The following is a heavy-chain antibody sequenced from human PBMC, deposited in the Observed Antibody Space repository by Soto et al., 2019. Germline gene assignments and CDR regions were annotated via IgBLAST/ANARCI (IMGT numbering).Heavy chain of an antibody. V-gene: IGHV4-4*02. Sequence: QVQLQESGPGLVKPSETLSLTCAVSGGSISFGTWWSWIRQPPGKGLEWIGEISHRGTTGYNPSLRGRLTISVDKSKNQFSLNLTSVTAADTAVYYCSRNGAWNFDSWGQGTLVTVSS. D-gene: IGHD4-17*01. J-gene: IGHJ4*02. CDR2: ISHRGTT. CDR3: SRNGAWNFDS. CDR1: GGSISFGTW.